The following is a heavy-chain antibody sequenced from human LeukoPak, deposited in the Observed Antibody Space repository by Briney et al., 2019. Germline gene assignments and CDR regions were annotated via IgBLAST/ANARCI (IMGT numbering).Heavy chain of an antibody. CDR3: ARDLKETAVAGRGDAFDI. D-gene: IGHD6-19*01. Sequence: ASVKVSCKASGYTFTGYYMHWVRQAPGQGLEWMGWINPNSGGTNYAQKFQGWVTMTRDTSISTAYMELSRLRSDDTAVYYCARDLKETAVAGRGDAFDIWGQGTMVTVSS. CDR2: INPNSGGT. J-gene: IGHJ3*02. V-gene: IGHV1-2*04. CDR1: GYTFTGYY.